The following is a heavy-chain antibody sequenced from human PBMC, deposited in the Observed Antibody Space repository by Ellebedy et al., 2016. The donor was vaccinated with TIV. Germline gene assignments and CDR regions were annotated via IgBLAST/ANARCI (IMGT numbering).Heavy chain of an antibody. CDR1: GLTFSSHA. Sequence: PGGSLRLSCAASGLTFSSHAMSWVRQAPGKGLEWVSSISDSGGNTYYADSVKGRFTISRDNAKISLYLQMNSLTAADTAVYYCANGAYDIWGQGTMVTVSS. V-gene: IGHV3-23*01. CDR3: ANGAYDI. CDR2: ISDSGGNT. J-gene: IGHJ3*02.